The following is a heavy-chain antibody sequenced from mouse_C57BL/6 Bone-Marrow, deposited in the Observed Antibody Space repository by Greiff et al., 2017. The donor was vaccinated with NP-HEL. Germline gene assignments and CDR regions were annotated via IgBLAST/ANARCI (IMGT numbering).Heavy chain of an antibody. V-gene: IGHV1-69*01. D-gene: IGHD1-1*01. Sequence: QVQLQQPGAELVMPGASVKLSCKASGYTFTSYWMHWVKQRPGQGLEWIGKIDPSDSYTNYNQKFKGKSTLTVDKSSSTAYMQLSSLTSEDSAVYCCARRGSSFAWFAYWGQGTLVTVSA. CDR2: IDPSDSYT. J-gene: IGHJ3*01. CDR3: ARRGSSFAWFAY. CDR1: GYTFTSYW.